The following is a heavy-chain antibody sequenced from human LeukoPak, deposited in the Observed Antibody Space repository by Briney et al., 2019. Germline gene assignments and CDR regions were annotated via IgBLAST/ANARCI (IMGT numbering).Heavy chain of an antibody. CDR1: GYTFTSYG. J-gene: IGHJ4*02. V-gene: IGHV1-2*02. Sequence: ASVKVSCKASGYTFTSYGISWVRQAPGQGLEWMGWINPNSGGTNYAQKFQGRVTMTRDTSISTAYMELSRLRSDDTAVHYCARNNWNDDLDYWGQGTLVTVSS. CDR2: INPNSGGT. D-gene: IGHD1-20*01. CDR3: ARNNWNDDLDY.